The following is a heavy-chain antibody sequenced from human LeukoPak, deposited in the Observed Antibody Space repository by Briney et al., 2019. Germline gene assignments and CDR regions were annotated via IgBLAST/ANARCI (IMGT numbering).Heavy chain of an antibody. Sequence: ASVKVSCKASGFTFTSFGFSWVRQAPGQGLEWMGWISAYNGNTNYAQSLQGRVTMTTDASTSTVYMELRSLKSDDTAVYYCARGSVVVPAADDYWGQGTLVTVSS. CDR2: ISAYNGNT. V-gene: IGHV1-18*01. J-gene: IGHJ4*02. D-gene: IGHD2-2*01. CDR3: ARGSVVVPAADDY. CDR1: GFTFTSFG.